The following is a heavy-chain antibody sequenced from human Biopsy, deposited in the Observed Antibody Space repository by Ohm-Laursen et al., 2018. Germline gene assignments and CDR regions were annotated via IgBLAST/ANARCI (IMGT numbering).Heavy chain of an antibody. V-gene: IGHV4-59*08. CDR1: GGSISGSS. D-gene: IGHD6-19*01. J-gene: IGHJ3*02. Sequence: GTLSLTWTVSGGSISGSSWSWIRQAPGRGLEWVGYISYSGSTSNNPSLKSRITISVDTSKNQISLKVTSVTAAGTAVYYCAKHGSGWTGDDALHIWGQGTMVTVSS. CDR2: ISYSGST. CDR3: AKHGSGWTGDDALHI.